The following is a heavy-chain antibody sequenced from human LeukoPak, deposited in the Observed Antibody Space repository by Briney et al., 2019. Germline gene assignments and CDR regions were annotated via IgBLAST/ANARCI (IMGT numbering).Heavy chain of an antibody. D-gene: IGHD3-3*01. CDR1: GFTFSNYG. J-gene: IGHJ4*02. Sequence: GGSLRLSCAASGFTFSNYGLSWVRQAPGKGLEWVSVIYSGGSTYYADSVKGRFAISRDNSKNTLYLQMNSLRAEDTAVYYCARDRNTDFWSGYYTNYFDYWGQGTLVIVSS. CDR2: IYSGGST. CDR3: ARDRNTDFWSGYYTNYFDY. V-gene: IGHV3-66*01.